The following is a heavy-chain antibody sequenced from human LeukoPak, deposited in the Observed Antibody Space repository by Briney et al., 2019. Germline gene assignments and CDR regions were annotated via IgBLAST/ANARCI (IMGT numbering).Heavy chain of an antibody. CDR2: ISGSGGST. V-gene: IGHV3-23*01. D-gene: IGHD3-22*01. Sequence: GGSLRLSCAASGFTFSSYAMSWVRQAPGKGLEWVSAISGSGGSTYYADSVKGRFTISRDNSKNTLYLQMNSLRAEDTAVYYCAKDWVYYYDSRGYYFPDYWGQGTLVTVSS. CDR3: AKDWVYYYDSRGYYFPDY. CDR1: GFTFSSYA. J-gene: IGHJ4*02.